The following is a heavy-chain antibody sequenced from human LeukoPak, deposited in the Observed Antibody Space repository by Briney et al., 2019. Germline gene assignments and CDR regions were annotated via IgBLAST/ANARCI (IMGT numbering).Heavy chain of an antibody. J-gene: IGHJ4*02. CDR2: ISFDGTNK. CDR3: AKDAGSYYDY. CDR1: GFTFSNSA. D-gene: IGHD3-10*01. Sequence: GGSLRLSCAASGFTFSNSAMHWVRQAPGKGLEWVAIISFDGTNKYYADSVKGRFTISRDNSKNSLYLQMNSLRTEDTALYYCAKDAGSYYDYWGQGTLVTVSS. V-gene: IGHV3-30-3*01.